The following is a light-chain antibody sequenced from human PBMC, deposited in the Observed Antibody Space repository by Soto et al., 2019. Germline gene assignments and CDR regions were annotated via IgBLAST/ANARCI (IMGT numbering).Light chain of an antibody. CDR1: SSEVGGYNY. CDR2: MKS. J-gene: IGLJ3*02. V-gene: IGLV1-47*01. Sequence: QSVLTQPPSVSGSPGQSVTIACTGTSSEVGGYNYVHWYQQVPGTAPKHLTYMKSQRPSGVPDRFSGSKSGTSASLVITGLRPEDEADYYCVAWDDNLSSRVFGGGTKVTVL. CDR3: VAWDDNLSSRV.